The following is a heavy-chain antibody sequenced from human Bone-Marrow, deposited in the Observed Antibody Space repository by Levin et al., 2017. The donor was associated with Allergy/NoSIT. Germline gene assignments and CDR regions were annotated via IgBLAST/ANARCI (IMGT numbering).Heavy chain of an antibody. J-gene: IGHJ3*02. CDR3: AHRQDMDGNWDVGAFDI. CDR1: SLPTRPVG. Sequence: SLPTRPVGMGWLRQPPGKALEWLAFIYWDDDKRYSPSLKSRLTITKVTSKNQVVLIMSNMDHVDTATYYCAHRQDMDGNWDVGAFDIWGQGTMVTVSS. V-gene: IGHV2-5*02. CDR2: IYWDDDK. D-gene: IGHD1-1*01.